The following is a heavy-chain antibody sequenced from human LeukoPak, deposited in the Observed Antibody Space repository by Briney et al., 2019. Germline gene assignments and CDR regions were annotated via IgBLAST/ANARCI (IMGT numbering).Heavy chain of an antibody. CDR1: GFAFSDYY. V-gene: IGHV3-11*04. D-gene: IGHD2-21*02. J-gene: IGHJ5*02. CDR3: ARGRFRSRVVTAIRIWFDP. Sequence: GGSLRLSCAASGFAFSDYYMSWIRQAPGKGLEWISYITSRGITTYYADSVKGRFTISRDNAKNSLYLQMNSLRAEDAAVYYCARGRFRSRVVTAIRIWFDPWGQGTLVTVSS. CDR2: ITSRGITT.